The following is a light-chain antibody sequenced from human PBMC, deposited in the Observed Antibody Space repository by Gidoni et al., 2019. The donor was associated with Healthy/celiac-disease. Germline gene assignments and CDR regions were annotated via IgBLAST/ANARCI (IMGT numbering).Light chain of an antibody. V-gene: IGKV3-11*01. CDR3: QQRSNWPPLT. CDR1: QSVSSY. J-gene: IGKJ4*01. Sequence: IVLTQSPATLSLSPGERATPSCRASQSVSSYSAWYQQKPGQAPRLLIYDASNRATGIPARFSGSGSGTDFTLTISSLEPEDFAVYYCQQRSNWPPLTFGGGTKVEIK. CDR2: DAS.